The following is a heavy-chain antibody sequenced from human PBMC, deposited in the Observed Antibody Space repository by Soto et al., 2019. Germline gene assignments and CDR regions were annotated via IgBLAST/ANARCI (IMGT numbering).Heavy chain of an antibody. CDR1: GFTFSSNA. CDR3: AKGTSYRAYYLEY. J-gene: IGHJ4*02. CDR2: ISGSGGST. Sequence: GGSLRPSFPASGFTFSSNAMSWVRQAPGKGLEWVSAISGSGGSTCYADSVKGRFTISRDNSKNTLYLQMNSLRAEDMAVYYCAKGTSYRAYYLEYWGQGTLVTVSS. V-gene: IGHV3-23*01. D-gene: IGHD5-12*01.